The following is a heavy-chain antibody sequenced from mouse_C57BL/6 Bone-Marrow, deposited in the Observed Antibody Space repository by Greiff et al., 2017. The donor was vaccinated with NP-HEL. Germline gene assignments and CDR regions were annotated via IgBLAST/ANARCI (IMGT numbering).Heavy chain of an antibody. Sequence: VQLQQPGAELVKPGASVKLSCKASGYTFTSYWMHWVKQRPGQGLEWIGMIHPNSGSTNYNEKFKSKATLTVDKSSSTAYMQLSSLTSEDSAVYYCARRDNYYSNYGRWYFDVWGTGTTVTVSS. V-gene: IGHV1-64*01. CDR3: ARRDNYYSNYGRWYFDV. CDR2: IHPNSGST. J-gene: IGHJ1*03. CDR1: GYTFTSYW. D-gene: IGHD2-5*01.